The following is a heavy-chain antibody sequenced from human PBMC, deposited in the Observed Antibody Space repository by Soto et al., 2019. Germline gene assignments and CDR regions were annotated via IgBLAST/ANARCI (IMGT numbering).Heavy chain of an antibody. V-gene: IGHV3-7*03. CDR2: ISQDGTDT. D-gene: IGHD7-27*01. Sequence: GGSLRLSCGASGISFSRCLMSWVRQAPGKGLEWVASISQDGTDTDYVDSVKGRFAISRDNPKKSLFLQMNNLRPEDTALYYCVISTGKFYADFDYWGQGTQVTVSS. CDR3: VISTGKFYADFDY. CDR1: GISFSRCL. J-gene: IGHJ4*02.